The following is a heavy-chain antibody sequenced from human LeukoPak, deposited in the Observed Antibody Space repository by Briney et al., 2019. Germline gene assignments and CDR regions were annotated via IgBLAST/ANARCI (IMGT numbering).Heavy chain of an antibody. Sequence: PSQTLSLTCTVSGGSISSGSYYWSWIRQPAGKGLEWIGRIYTSGSTNYNPSLKSRVAISVDTSKNQFSLKLSSVTAADTAVYYCARELGSGIYDYVWGSYYYYYMDVWGKGTTVTISS. CDR1: GGSISSGSYY. CDR2: IYTSGST. D-gene: IGHD3-16*01. V-gene: IGHV4-61*02. CDR3: ARELGSGIYDYVWGSYYYYYMDV. J-gene: IGHJ6*03.